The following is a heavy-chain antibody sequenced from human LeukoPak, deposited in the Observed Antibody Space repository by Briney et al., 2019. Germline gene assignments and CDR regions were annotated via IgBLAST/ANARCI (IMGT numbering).Heavy chain of an antibody. V-gene: IGHV4-61*02. Sequence: SQTLSLTCTVSGGSISSGSYYWSWIRQPAGKGLEWIGRIDTSGSTNYNPSLRSRVTISLDTSKNLFSLKLSSVTAADTAVYYCARGYCTNGVCYYYMDVWGKGTTVTVSS. CDR1: GGSISSGSYY. D-gene: IGHD2-8*01. J-gene: IGHJ6*03. CDR3: ARGYCTNGVCYYYMDV. CDR2: IDTSGST.